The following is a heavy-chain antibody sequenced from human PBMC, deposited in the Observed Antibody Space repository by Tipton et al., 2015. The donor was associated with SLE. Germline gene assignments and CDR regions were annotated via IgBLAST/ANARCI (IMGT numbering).Heavy chain of an antibody. CDR2: IYYSGST. CDR3: ASRDYYGYIYDY. J-gene: IGHJ4*02. V-gene: IGHV4-30-4*01. D-gene: IGHD3-10*01. Sequence: TLSLTCTVSGGSISSGDYYWSWIRQPPGKGLEWIGYIYYSGSTNYNPSLKSRVTISVDTSKNQFSLKLSSVTAADTAVYYCASRDYYGYIYDYWGQGTLVTVSS. CDR1: GGSISSGDYY.